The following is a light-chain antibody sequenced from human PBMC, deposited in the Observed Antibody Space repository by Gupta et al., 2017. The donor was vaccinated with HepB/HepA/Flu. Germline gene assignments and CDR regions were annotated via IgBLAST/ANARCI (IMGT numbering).Light chain of an antibody. CDR1: QSVSSSY. CDR2: GAS. V-gene: IGKV3-20*01. CDR3: LQDGSSPET. Sequence: EIVLTQSPGTLSLSPGERATLSCRASQSVSSSYLAWYQQKPGQAPRLLIYGASSRATGIPDRFSGSRSGTDFTLTISRLEPEDFAVYYCLQDGSSPETFGQGTRLEIK. J-gene: IGKJ1*01.